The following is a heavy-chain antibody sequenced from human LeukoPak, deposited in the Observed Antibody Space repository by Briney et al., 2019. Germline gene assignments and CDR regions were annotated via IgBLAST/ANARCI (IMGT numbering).Heavy chain of an antibody. Sequence: TSETLSLTCTVSGGSISSSSHYWGWTRQPPGKGLEWIGSIYYSGSTYYNPSLKSRVTISVDTSKNQFSLKLSSVTAADTAVYYCARRYYDDAFDIWGQGTMVTVSS. D-gene: IGHD3-22*01. CDR2: IYYSGST. V-gene: IGHV4-39*07. CDR1: GGSISSSSHY. CDR3: ARRYYDDAFDI. J-gene: IGHJ3*02.